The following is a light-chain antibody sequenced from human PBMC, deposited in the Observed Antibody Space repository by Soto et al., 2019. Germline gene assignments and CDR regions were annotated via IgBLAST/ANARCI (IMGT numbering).Light chain of an antibody. CDR3: QQDGSSPLT. V-gene: IGKV3-20*01. CDR2: GAS. CDR1: QSVSSSY. J-gene: IGKJ4*01. Sequence: EIVLTQSPGTLSLSPGERATLSCRASQSVSSSYLAWYQQKPGQAPRLLIYGASSRATGIPDRFSGSGSGTDFTLTSRRPEPEDFAVYYCQQDGSSPLTFGGGNKGEIK.